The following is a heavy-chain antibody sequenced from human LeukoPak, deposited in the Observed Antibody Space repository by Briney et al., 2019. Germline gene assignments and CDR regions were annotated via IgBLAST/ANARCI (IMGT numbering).Heavy chain of an antibody. Sequence: GGSLRLSCAASGFTFDDYGMSWVRQAPGKGLEWVSGINWNGGSTGYADSVKGRFTISRDNAKNSLYLQMNSLRAEDTALYYCAKDFGSGYYPFYFDYWGQGTLVTVSS. CDR3: AKDFGSGYYPFYFDY. J-gene: IGHJ4*02. V-gene: IGHV3-20*04. D-gene: IGHD3-3*01. CDR1: GFTFDDYG. CDR2: INWNGGST.